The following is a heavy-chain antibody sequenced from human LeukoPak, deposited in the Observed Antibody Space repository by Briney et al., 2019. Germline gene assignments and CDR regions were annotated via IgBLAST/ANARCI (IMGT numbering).Heavy chain of an antibody. CDR1: GGSISSYY. D-gene: IGHD6-13*01. J-gene: IGHJ4*02. V-gene: IGHV4-4*07. Sequence: SETLSLTCTVSGGSISSYYWSWIRQPAGEGLEWIGRIYTSGSTNYNPSLKSRVTISVDKSKNQFSLKLSSVTAADTAVYYCAREDSSSSDYWGQGTLVTVSS. CDR3: AREDSSSSDY. CDR2: IYTSGST.